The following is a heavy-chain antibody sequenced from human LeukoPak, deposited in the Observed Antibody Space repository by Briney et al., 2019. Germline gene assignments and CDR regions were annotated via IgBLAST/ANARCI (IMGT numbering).Heavy chain of an antibody. CDR2: ISYSGST. J-gene: IGHJ4*02. CDR1: GGSISSSYYY. Sequence: SETLSLTCTVSGGSISSSYYYWGWIRQPPGKALEWVGYISYSGSTTYNPSLKSRVTISVDTSKNQFSLKLRSVTAADTAVYYCATLYCSRTSCYVDYWAQGTLVTVSS. V-gene: IGHV4-61*05. CDR3: ATLYCSRTSCYVDY. D-gene: IGHD2-2*01.